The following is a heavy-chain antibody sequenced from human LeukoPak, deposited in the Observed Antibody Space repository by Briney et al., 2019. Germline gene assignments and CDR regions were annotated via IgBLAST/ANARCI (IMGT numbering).Heavy chain of an antibody. CDR1: GCTCSSYD. Sequence: GASVMVSCKATGCTCSSYDIGWVRQAPGQWLEWMGGNIPIFGTANYAQKIQGRVTITADESTSTAYMELSSLRSEDTAVYYCAREAYYDSSGYQASYAFDIWGQGTMVTVSS. CDR3: AREAYYDSSGYQASYAFDI. D-gene: IGHD3-22*01. V-gene: IGHV1-69*13. CDR2: NIPIFGTA. J-gene: IGHJ3*02.